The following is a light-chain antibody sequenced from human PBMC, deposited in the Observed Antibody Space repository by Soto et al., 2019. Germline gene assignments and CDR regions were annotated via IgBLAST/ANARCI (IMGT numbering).Light chain of an antibody. CDR2: GAS. CDR1: QDIRDD. V-gene: IGKV1-6*01. CDR3: LQDYNYPLT. Sequence: AIQMTQSPSSLSAFVGDRVTITCRASQDIRDDLGWYQQKPGKAPELLIYGASNLQSGVPSRFSGSGSGTDFTLTVNNLQPEDFATYYCLQDYNYPLTFGGGTKVEIK. J-gene: IGKJ4*01.